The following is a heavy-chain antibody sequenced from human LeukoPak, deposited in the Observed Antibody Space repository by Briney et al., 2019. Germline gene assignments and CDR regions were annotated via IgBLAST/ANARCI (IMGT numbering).Heavy chain of an antibody. CDR2: ISSSSSYI. V-gene: IGHV3-21*01. Sequence: GGCLRLSCAASGFTFSSYSMNWVRQAPGKGLEWVSSISSSSSYIYYADSVKGRFTISRDNAKNSLYLRMNSLRAEDTAVYYCARDLSGIVVVTARVFFDYWGQGTLVTVSS. D-gene: IGHD2-21*02. CDR1: GFTFSSYS. J-gene: IGHJ4*02. CDR3: ARDLSGIVVVTARVFFDY.